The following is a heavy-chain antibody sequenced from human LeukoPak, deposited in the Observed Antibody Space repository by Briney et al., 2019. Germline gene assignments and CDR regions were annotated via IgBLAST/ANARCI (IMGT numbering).Heavy chain of an antibody. V-gene: IGHV1-18*01. CDR2: ISAYNGNT. CDR3: ARSLVVPAAISKLGYYYYGMDV. Sequence: ASVKVSCKASGYTFTSYGISWVRQAPGQGLEWMGWISAYNGNTNYAQKLQGRVTMTTDTSTSTAYMELRSLRSDDTAVYYCARSLVVPAAISKLGYYYYGMDVWGQGTTVTVSS. D-gene: IGHD2-2*01. J-gene: IGHJ6*02. CDR1: GYTFTSYG.